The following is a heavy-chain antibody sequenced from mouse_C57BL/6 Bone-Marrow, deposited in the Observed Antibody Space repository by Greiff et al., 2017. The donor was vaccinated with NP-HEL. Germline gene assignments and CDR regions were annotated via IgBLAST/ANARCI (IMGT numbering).Heavy chain of an antibody. J-gene: IGHJ4*01. CDR3: TSSPVDAMDY. V-gene: IGHV14-4*01. CDR2: IDPENGDT. CDR1: GFNIKDDY. Sequence: DVQLQESGAELVRPGASVKLSCTASGFNIKDDYMHWVKQRPEQGLEWIGWIDPENGDTEYASKFQGKATITADTSSNTAYLQLSSLTSEDTAVYYCTSSPVDAMDYWGQGTSVTVSS.